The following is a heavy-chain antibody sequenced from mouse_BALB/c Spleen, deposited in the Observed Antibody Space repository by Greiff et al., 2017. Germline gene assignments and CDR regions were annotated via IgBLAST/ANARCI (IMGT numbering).Heavy chain of an antibody. D-gene: IGHD1-1*01. CDR1: GYTFTEYI. V-gene: IGHV1-62-2*01. J-gene: IGHJ4*01. Sequence: VKLVESGAELVKPGASVKLSCKASGYTFTEYIIHWVKQRSGQGLEWIGWFYPGSGSIKYNEKFKDKATLTADKSSSTVYMELSRLTSEDSAVYFCARSTVVATRYYAMDYWGQGTSVTVSS. CDR2: FYPGSGSI. CDR3: ARSTVVATRYYAMDY.